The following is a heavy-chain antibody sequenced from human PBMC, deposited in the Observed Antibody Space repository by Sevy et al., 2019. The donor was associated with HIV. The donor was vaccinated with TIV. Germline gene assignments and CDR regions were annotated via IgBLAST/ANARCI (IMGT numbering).Heavy chain of an antibody. J-gene: IGHJ4*02. V-gene: IGHV3-23*01. D-gene: IGHD1-26*01. Sequence: QLGGSLRLSCAASGFTFNTYAMSWVRQAPGRGLEWVSGITGSGDSTYYVDSVKGRFTISRDNSKDTLYLQMNSLRAEDTAVYYCASHGGSYPRHYIDYWGQGTLVTVSS. CDR3: ASHGGSYPRHYIDY. CDR1: GFTFNTYA. CDR2: ITGSGDST.